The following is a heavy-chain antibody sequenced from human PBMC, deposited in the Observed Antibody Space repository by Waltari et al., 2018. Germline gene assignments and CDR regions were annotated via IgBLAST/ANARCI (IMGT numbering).Heavy chain of an antibody. CDR1: GGSISSYY. V-gene: IGHV4-4*07. CDR2: IYTSGSP. Sequence: QVQLQESGPGLVKPSETLSLTCTVSGGSISSYYWSWIRQPAGKGLEWIGRIYTSGSPNYKPSLKSRVTISVDTSKNQFSLKLSSVTAADTAVYYCARVERQLGLSDAFDIWGQGTMVTVSS. CDR3: ARVERQLGLSDAFDI. J-gene: IGHJ3*02. D-gene: IGHD6-13*01.